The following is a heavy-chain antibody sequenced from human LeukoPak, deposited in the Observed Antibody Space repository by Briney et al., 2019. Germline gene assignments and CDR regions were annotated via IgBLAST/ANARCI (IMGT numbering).Heavy chain of an antibody. J-gene: IGHJ5*02. V-gene: IGHV4-38-2*02. CDR1: GYSISSGYY. D-gene: IGHD1-26*01. Sequence: LETLSLTCTVSGYSISSGYYWGWIRQPPGKGLEWIGSIYHSGSTYYNPSLKSRVTISVDTSKNQFSLKLSSVTAADTAVYYCARASGSYLVDPWGQGTLVTVSS. CDR2: IYHSGST. CDR3: ARASGSYLVDP.